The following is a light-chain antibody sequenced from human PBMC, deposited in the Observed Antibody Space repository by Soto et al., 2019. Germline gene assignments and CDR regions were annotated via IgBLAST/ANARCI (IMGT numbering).Light chain of an antibody. V-gene: IGLV2-8*01. CDR2: EVV. Sequence: QSVLTQPPSASGSPGQSVTISCTGTKNDIGGYDFVSWYQHHPGKAPRLIIYEVVQRPSGVPARFSGSKSGNTASLTVSGLQAADEADYFCTSYAGSNTYVFGSGTKLTVL. CDR3: TSYAGSNTYV. J-gene: IGLJ1*01. CDR1: KNDIGGYDF.